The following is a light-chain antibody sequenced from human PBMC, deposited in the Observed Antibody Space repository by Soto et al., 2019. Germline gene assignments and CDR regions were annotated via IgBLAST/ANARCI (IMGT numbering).Light chain of an antibody. Sequence: EIVLTQSPGTLSLSPRERATLSCRASQSVNDNYLAWYQHKPGQAPRLLIYGASSRAPGIPDRFSGSGSGTDFTLTIRSLEPEDFAFYYCQQYAASPRTFGQGTQVEVK. CDR3: QQYAASPRT. CDR1: QSVNDNY. CDR2: GAS. J-gene: IGKJ1*01. V-gene: IGKV3-20*01.